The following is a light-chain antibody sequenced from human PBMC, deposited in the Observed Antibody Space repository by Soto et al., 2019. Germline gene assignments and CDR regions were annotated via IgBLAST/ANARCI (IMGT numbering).Light chain of an antibody. CDR3: QQYNSYPS. Sequence: DIQMTQSPSTLSASVRDRVTITCRASQSIGTWLALYQQKPGKAPNLLIFKASDLDVGVPSRFSGSGSGTEFTLTISSLQPDDFATYYCQQYNSYPSFGQGTKVDIK. V-gene: IGKV1-5*03. CDR1: QSIGTW. CDR2: KAS. J-gene: IGKJ1*01.